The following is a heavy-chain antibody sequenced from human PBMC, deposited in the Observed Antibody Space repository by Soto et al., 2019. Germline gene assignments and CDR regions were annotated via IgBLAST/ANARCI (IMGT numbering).Heavy chain of an antibody. J-gene: IGHJ6*02. CDR1: GGSISSGGYY. D-gene: IGHD2-2*01. Sequence: QVQLQESGPGLVKPSQTLSLTCTVSGGSISSGGYYWSWIRQHPGKGLEWIGYIYYSGSTYYNPSLHRRVTISVDPSKNQFSLKLSSVTAADTAVYYCAQLSPYYYYGMDVWGQGTTVTVSS. V-gene: IGHV4-31*03. CDR2: IYYSGST. CDR3: AQLSPYYYYGMDV.